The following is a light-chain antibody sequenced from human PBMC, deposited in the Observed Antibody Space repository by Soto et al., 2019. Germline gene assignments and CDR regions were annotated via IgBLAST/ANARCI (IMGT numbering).Light chain of an antibody. CDR3: QQYYHRWT. Sequence: VMTQSPATLSVSPGERVTLSCRARQSVGSNIAWYQQKPGQGPRLLIYGASTRAAGIPARFSGSGSGTEFTLTISSLQYEDFAVYFCQQYYHRWTFGPGTKVDIK. CDR1: QSVGSN. J-gene: IGKJ1*01. CDR2: GAS. V-gene: IGKV3-15*01.